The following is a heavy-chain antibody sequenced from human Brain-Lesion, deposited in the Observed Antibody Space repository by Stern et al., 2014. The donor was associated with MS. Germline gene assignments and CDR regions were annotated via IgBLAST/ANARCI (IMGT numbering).Heavy chain of an antibody. CDR3: ARDQRGITIFGVVTDYYYLGMDV. V-gene: IGHV1-2*02. D-gene: IGHD3-3*01. CDR2: INPNTGGT. Sequence: VQLVESGAEVKKPVASVKVSCKTSGYIFTGYYIHWVRQAPGQGLEWMAWINPNTGGTKYAQKCTGRVTMSRDTSISTAYVELSSLTSDDTAVYYCARDQRGITIFGVVTDYYYLGMDVWGQGTTVTVSS. J-gene: IGHJ6*02. CDR1: GYIFTGYY.